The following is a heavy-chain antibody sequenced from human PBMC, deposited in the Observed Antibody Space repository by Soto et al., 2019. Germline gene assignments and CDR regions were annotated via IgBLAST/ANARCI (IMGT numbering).Heavy chain of an antibody. Sequence: QLHLRESGPGLVKPSETLSLTCTVSGGSITSSSYYWGWIRQPPGKGLEWIGSIYYSGSTYYNPSLKSRVTIPVDTPKNQFSLKLSSVTAADTAVYYCATQEVGGSYVYTFDPWGQGTLVTVSS. V-gene: IGHV4-39*01. CDR2: IYYSGST. D-gene: IGHD1-26*01. CDR3: ATQEVGGSYVYTFDP. J-gene: IGHJ5*02. CDR1: GGSITSSSYY.